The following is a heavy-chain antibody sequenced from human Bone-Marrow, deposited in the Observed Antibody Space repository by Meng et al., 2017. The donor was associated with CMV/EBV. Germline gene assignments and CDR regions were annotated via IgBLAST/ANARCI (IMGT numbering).Heavy chain of an antibody. V-gene: IGHV3-30*03. J-gene: IGHJ5*02. CDR2: ISNDGRHK. CDR3: ASGSSQGSTPPWFDH. Sequence: SGFTFSSHGLHWVRQAPGKGLEWVAVISNDGRHKYYADSVKGRFTISRDNSNGTLFLQMSSLRSEDTSVYYCASGSSQGSTPPWFDHWGQGTLVTVSS. D-gene: IGHD2-2*01. CDR1: GFTFSSHG.